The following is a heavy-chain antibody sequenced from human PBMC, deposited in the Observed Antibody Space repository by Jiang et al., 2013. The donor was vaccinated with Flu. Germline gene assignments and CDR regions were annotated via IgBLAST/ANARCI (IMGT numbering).Heavy chain of an antibody. Sequence: EWMEVLYPEDGETIYAQKFQGRVTMTEDTSTDTAYMELSSLRSEDTAVYYCATDPHCSSTSCYGSGWGQGTLVTVSS. V-gene: IGHV1-24*01. D-gene: IGHD2-2*01. CDR3: ATDPHCSSTSCYGSG. CDR2: LYPEDGET. J-gene: IGHJ4*02.